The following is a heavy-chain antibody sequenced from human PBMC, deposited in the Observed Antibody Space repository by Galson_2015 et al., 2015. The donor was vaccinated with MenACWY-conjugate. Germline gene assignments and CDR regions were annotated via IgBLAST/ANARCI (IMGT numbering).Heavy chain of an antibody. V-gene: IGHV3-21*01. CDR2: ISISSSYI. D-gene: IGHD3-3*01. CDR3: ARDYARLEWLSAYYFDY. CDR1: GFIFSSHT. J-gene: IGHJ4*02. Sequence: SLRLSCAASGFIFSSHTMNWVRQAPGKGLEWVSSISISSSYICYAVSVKGRFTISRDNAKNSLYLQMNSLTAEDTAVYYCARDYARLEWLSAYYFDYWGQGTPVTVSS.